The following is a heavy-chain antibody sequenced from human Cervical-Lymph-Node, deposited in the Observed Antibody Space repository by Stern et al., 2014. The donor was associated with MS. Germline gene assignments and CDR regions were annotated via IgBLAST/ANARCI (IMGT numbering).Heavy chain of an antibody. CDR2: IYTSGST. CDR1: GGSISSGSYY. CDR3: ARGESSSWEAEYFQH. D-gene: IGHD6-13*01. V-gene: IGHV4-61*02. Sequence: VQLVESGPGLVKPSQTLSLTCTVSGGSISSGSYYWSWIRQPAGKGLEWIGRIYTSGSTNYNPSLKSRVTISVATSKNQFYLKLTSVTAADTAVYYCARGESSSWEAEYFQHWGQGTLVTVSS. J-gene: IGHJ1*01.